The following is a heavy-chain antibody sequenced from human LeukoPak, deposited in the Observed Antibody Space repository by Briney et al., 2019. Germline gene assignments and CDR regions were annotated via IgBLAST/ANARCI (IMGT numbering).Heavy chain of an antibody. J-gene: IGHJ4*02. CDR1: GGSISSYY. CDR2: IYHSGST. Sequence: PSETLSLTCTVSGGSISSYYWSWIRQPPGKGLEWIGYIYHSGSTYYNPSLKSRVTISVDRSRNQFSLKLSSVTAADTAVYYCARAGYSYGSFDYWGQGTLVTVSS. CDR3: ARAGYSYGSFDY. V-gene: IGHV4-59*12. D-gene: IGHD5-18*01.